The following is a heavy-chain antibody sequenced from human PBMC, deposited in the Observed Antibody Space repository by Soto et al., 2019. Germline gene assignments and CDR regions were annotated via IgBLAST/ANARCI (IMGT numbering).Heavy chain of an antibody. Sequence: PGGSLRLSCAASGFTFSSYSMSWVRQAPGKGLEWVSGFRTGGDDATTYYADSVKGRFTISRDNSKNTLYLEMNGLRAEDTAVYYCARDRKLQGAFDIWGQGTMVTVSS. V-gene: IGHV3-23*01. J-gene: IGHJ3*02. CDR3: ARDRKLQGAFDI. D-gene: IGHD1-26*01. CDR1: GFTFSSYS. CDR2: FRTGGDDATT.